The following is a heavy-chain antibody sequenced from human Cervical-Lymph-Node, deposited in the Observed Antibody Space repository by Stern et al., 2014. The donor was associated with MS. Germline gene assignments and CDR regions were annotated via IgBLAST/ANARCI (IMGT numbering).Heavy chain of an antibody. D-gene: IGHD3-10*01. Sequence: ESGPTLVKPTQTLTLTCTFSGFSLSTSGMGVGWIRQPPGKALEWLAFVYWGDDKRYIPSLGSRPTIPKDTSTNQVGLYQTNMDPVDPAHYYCAPRPPMVRGVRVDAFDVRGRGTMVTVSS. CDR1: GFSLSTSGMG. J-gene: IGHJ3*01. CDR2: VYWGDDK. V-gene: IGHV2-5*02. CDR3: APRPPMVRGVRVDAFDV.